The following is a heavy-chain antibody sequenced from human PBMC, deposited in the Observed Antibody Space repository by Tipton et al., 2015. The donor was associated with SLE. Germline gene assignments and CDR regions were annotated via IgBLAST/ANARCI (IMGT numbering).Heavy chain of an antibody. CDR2: IYTSGST. CDR1: GGSISSNTYF. J-gene: IGHJ4*02. Sequence: TLSLTCTVSGGSISSNTYFWSWIRKSAGKGLEWIGHIYTSGSTSYSPSLKSRLTISIDTSKTQFSLKLSSVTAADTAVYYCARERWSLDYWGKGTRVTVSS. CDR3: ARERWSLDY. V-gene: IGHV4-61*09. D-gene: IGHD3-10*01.